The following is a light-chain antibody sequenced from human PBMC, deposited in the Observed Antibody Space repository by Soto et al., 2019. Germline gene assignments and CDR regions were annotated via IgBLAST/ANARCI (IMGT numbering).Light chain of an antibody. CDR3: ATWDSSLIAGV. CDR1: SSNIGNNF. J-gene: IGLJ2*01. Sequence: QSVLTQPPSVSAAPGQKVTISCSGSSSNIGNNFVSWYQHLPGTAPKLLIYDNNKRPSGIPDRFSGTKSGTSATLGITGLRTGDEAHYYCATWDSSLIAGVFGGGTKVTVL. CDR2: DNN. V-gene: IGLV1-51*01.